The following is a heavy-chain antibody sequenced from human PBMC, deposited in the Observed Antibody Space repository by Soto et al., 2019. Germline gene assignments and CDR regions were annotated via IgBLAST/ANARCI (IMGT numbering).Heavy chain of an antibody. CDR3: ARIFPYYYDSSGPFDY. V-gene: IGHV2-70*01. Sequence: SAPTLVNPTPTLTRTCTFSGFSLSTSGMCVSWIRQPPGKALEWLALIDCDDDTYYSTSLKTRLTISKDTSKNQVVLTMTNMDPVDTATYYCARIFPYYYDSSGPFDYWGQGTLVTVSS. D-gene: IGHD3-22*01. CDR2: IDCDDDT. J-gene: IGHJ4*02. CDR1: GFSLSTSGMC.